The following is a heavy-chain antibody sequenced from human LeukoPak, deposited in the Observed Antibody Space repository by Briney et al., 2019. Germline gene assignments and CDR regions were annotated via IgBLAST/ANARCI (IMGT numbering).Heavy chain of an antibody. V-gene: IGHV6-1*01. J-gene: IGHJ4*02. CDR1: GDSISSNSAA. CDR2: TYYRSKWSN. Sequence: SQTLSLTCAISGDSISSNSAAWNWIRQSPSRGLEWVGRTYYRSKWSNNYAISVKSRITINPDTSKNQISLQLNSVTPEDTAVYYCARGLYDSSWYYLDYWGQGTLVTVSS. D-gene: IGHD6-13*01. CDR3: ARGLYDSSWYYLDY.